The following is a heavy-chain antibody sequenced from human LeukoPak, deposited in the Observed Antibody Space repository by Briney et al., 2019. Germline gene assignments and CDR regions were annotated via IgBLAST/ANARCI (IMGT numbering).Heavy chain of an antibody. CDR2: ISSSGSTI. D-gene: IGHD1-7*01. Sequence: GGSLRLSCAASGFSISSYEMNWVRQALGKGLEWVSHISSSGSTIWYADSVKGRFTISRDNAKNSLYLQMNSLRAEDTAVYYCARVELAPYYYYMDVWGKGTTVTVSS. CDR3: ARVELAPYYYYMDV. J-gene: IGHJ6*03. CDR1: GFSISSYE. V-gene: IGHV3-48*03.